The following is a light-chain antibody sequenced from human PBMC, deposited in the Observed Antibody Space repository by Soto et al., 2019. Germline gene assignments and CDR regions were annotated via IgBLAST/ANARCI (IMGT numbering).Light chain of an antibody. CDR3: CSYAGSSTLV. CDR1: SSDVRSYNL. V-gene: IGLV2-23*01. Sequence: QSVLTQPASVSGSPGQSITISCTGTSSDVRSYNLVSWYQQHPGKAPKLMIYEGSKRPSGFSNRFSGSKSGNTASLTISGLQAEDEADYYCCSYAGSSTLVFGGGTKVTV. J-gene: IGLJ2*01. CDR2: EGS.